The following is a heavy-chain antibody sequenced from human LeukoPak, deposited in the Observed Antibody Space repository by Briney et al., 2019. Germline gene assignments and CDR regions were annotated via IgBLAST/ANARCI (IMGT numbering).Heavy chain of an antibody. Sequence: GGSLRLSCAASGFTVSSIHMVWVRQAPGKGLEWVSVTYTGGNSYYADSVKGRFIISGDISKNTLYLQMNSLRAEDSALYYCARGGRGSAAVVAPRSFDIWGQGTMVTVSS. CDR2: TYTGGNS. V-gene: IGHV3-53*01. CDR3: ARGGRGSAAVVAPRSFDI. J-gene: IGHJ3*02. CDR1: GFTVSSIH. D-gene: IGHD3-22*01.